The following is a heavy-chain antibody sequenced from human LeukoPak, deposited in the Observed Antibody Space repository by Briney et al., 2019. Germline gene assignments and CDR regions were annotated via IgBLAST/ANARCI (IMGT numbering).Heavy chain of an antibody. CDR2: IYYSGST. Sequence: SETLSLTCTVSGGSISSYYWSWIRQPPGKGLEWIGYIYYSGSTNYNPSLKSRVTISVDTSKNQFSLKLSSVTAADTAVYYCAGPYDCWTKNIGDAFDIWGQGTMVTVSS. J-gene: IGHJ3*02. V-gene: IGHV4-59*01. CDR1: GGSISSYY. D-gene: IGHD3-3*01. CDR3: AGPYDCWTKNIGDAFDI.